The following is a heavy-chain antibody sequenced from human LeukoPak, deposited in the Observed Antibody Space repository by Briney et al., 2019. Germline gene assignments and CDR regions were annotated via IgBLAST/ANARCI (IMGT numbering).Heavy chain of an antibody. V-gene: IGHV3-23*01. D-gene: IGHD5-18*01. Sequence: GGSLRLSCAASGVTLSSYAMSWARQAPGKGLEWVSGISGSGDNTYYADSVKGRFTISRDNSKNTLYLQMNSLRAEDTAVYYCAKRMRDTDYYFDYWGQGTLVTVSS. J-gene: IGHJ4*02. CDR3: AKRMRDTDYYFDY. CDR2: ISGSGDNT. CDR1: GVTLSSYA.